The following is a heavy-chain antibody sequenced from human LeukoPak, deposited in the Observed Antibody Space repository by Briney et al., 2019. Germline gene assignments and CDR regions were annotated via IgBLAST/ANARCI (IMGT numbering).Heavy chain of an antibody. V-gene: IGHV4-4*07. D-gene: IGHD5-18*01. J-gene: IGHJ4*02. CDR2: IYTSGST. CDR3: ASVTWIQLWLLRYYFDY. CDR1: GGSISSYY. Sequence: SETLSLTCTVSGGSISSYYWSWIRQPAGKGLEWIGRIYTSGSTNYNPSLKSRVTMSVDTSKNQFSLKLSSVTAADTAVYYCASVTWIQLWLLRYYFDYWGQGTLVTVSS.